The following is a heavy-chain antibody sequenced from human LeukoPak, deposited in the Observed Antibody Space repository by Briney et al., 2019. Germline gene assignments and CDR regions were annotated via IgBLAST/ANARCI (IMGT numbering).Heavy chain of an antibody. J-gene: IGHJ2*01. CDR3: ARVTEHTAMVHWYFDL. CDR1: GYMFTGHY. Sequence: GASVKVSCKASGYMFTGHYMHWVRQAPGQGLEWMGWINPNSGGTNYAQKFQGRVTMTRDTSISTAYMELSSLRPDDTAVYYCARVTEHTAMVHWYFDLWGRGTLVTV. CDR2: INPNSGGT. V-gene: IGHV1-2*02. D-gene: IGHD5-18*01.